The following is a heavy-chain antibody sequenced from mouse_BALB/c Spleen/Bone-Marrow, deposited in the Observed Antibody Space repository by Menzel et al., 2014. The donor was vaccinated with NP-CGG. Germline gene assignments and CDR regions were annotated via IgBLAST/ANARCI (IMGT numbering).Heavy chain of an antibody. J-gene: IGHJ4*01. D-gene: IGHD2-10*01. CDR3: ARAYYGNYPYVMDY. CDR2: IDPANGNT. Sequence: EVQLQQSGAELVKPGASVKLSCTASGFNIXDTYMHWVKKRPEQGLEWIGRIDPANGNTKYDPKFQGKATVTADTSSNTVYLQLGSLTSEDTAVYYCARAYYGNYPYVMDYWGQGTSVTVSS. V-gene: IGHV14-3*02. CDR1: GFNIXDTY.